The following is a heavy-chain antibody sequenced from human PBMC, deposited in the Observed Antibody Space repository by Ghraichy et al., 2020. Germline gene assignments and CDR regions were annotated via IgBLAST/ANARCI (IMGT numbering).Heavy chain of an antibody. CDR1: GYTLTAYY. J-gene: IGHJ4*02. CDR3: ARGDSARSLDY. Sequence: ASVKVSCKTSGYTLTAYYIHWVRQAPGQGLEWMGWVNPDSGGTNYAQRFQGRVTMTRDTSISTAYMELSRLTSDDTAVYYCARGDSARSLDYWGQGTLVTVSS. CDR2: VNPDSGGT. D-gene: IGHD3-16*01. V-gene: IGHV1-2*02.